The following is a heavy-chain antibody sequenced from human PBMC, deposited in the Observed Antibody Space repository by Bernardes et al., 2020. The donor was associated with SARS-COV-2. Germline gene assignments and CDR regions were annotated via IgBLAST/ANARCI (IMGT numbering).Heavy chain of an antibody. Sequence: SETLSLTCTVSGGSISSSSYYWGWIRQPPGKGLEWIGSIYYSGSTYYNPSLKSRVTISVDTSKNQFSLKLSSVTAADTAVYYCAREGAEQLGLSLYYYYGMDVWGQGTTVTVSS. D-gene: IGHD6-6*01. V-gene: IGHV4-39*02. CDR2: IYYSGST. CDR1: GGSISSSSYY. J-gene: IGHJ6*02. CDR3: AREGAEQLGLSLYYYYGMDV.